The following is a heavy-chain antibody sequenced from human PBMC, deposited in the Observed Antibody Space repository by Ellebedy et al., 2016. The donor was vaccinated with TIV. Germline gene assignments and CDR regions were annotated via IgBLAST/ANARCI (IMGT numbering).Heavy chain of an antibody. CDR2: IRRKVHGGTT. J-gene: IGHJ4*02. CDR3: TKGWSSGRHDY. D-gene: IGHD1-26*01. V-gene: IGHV3-49*03. Sequence: GESLKISCTASGLIFGDYAMSWFRQAPGKGLEWVGFIRRKVHGGTTEYAAAAKGRFTISRDDSKSIAYLQMNSLQIEDTGIYYCTKGWSSGRHDYWGQGTLVTVSS. CDR1: GLIFGDYA.